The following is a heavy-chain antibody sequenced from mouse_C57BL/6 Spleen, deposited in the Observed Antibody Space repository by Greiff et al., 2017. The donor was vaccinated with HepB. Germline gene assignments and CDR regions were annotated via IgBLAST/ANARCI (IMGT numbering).Heavy chain of an antibody. CDR1: GFTFSDYG. D-gene: IGHD1-1*01. CDR3: SRPGYYGSSFWFAY. Sequence: DVHLVESGGGLVKPGGSLKLSCAASGFTFSDYGMHWVRQAPEKGLEWVAYISSGSSTIYYADTVKGRFTISRDNAKNTLFLQMTSLRSEDTAMYYWSRPGYYGSSFWFAYWGQGTLVTVSA. CDR2: ISSGSSTI. J-gene: IGHJ3*01. V-gene: IGHV5-17*01.